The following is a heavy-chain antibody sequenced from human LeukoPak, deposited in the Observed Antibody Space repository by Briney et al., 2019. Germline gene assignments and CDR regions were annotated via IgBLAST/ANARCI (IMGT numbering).Heavy chain of an antibody. D-gene: IGHD3-10*01. Sequence: ASVKVSCKASGYTFTGYYMYWVRQAPGQGLEWMGWINPNSGGTNYAQKFQGRVTMTRDTSISTGYMEVSRLRSDDTAMYYCARNIWFGESSDAFDTWGQGTMVTVSS. V-gene: IGHV1-2*02. CDR2: INPNSGGT. J-gene: IGHJ3*02. CDR3: ARNIWFGESSDAFDT. CDR1: GYTFTGYY.